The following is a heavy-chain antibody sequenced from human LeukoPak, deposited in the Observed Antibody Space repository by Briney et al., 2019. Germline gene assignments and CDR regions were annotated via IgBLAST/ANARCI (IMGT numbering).Heavy chain of an antibody. V-gene: IGHV3-72*01. D-gene: IGHD1-26*01. J-gene: IGHJ5*02. CDR3: ARGPPGISHPLDL. Sequence: GGSLRLSCAASGFSFSDHYMDWVRQAPGKGLEWVGRIRDKANGYTTEYAASVKGKFTISRDDSKNSLYLQMKSLKTEDTAVYCCARGPPGISHPLDLWGQGALVAVSS. CDR2: IRDKANGYTT. CDR1: GFSFSDHY.